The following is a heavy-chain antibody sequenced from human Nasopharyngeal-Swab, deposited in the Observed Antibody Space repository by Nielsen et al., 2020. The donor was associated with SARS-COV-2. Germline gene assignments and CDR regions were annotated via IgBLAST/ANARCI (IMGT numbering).Heavy chain of an antibody. CDR2: IYYSGST. J-gene: IGHJ4*02. Sequence: SETLSLTCTVSGGSISSGGYYWSWIRQHPGKGLEWIGYIYYSGSTYYNPSLKSRVTISVDTSKNQFSLKLSSVIAADTAVYYCARRGKIWFGDRSFDYWGQGTLVTVSS. D-gene: IGHD3-10*01. CDR1: GGSISSGGYY. V-gene: IGHV4-31*03. CDR3: ARRGKIWFGDRSFDY.